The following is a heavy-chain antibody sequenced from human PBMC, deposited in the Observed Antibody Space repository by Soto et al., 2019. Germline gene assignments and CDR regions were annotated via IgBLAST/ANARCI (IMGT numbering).Heavy chain of an antibody. CDR2: IYYSGST. CDR3: ARAGIYSYGTAFDY. D-gene: IGHD5-18*01. CDR1: GGSFKNNH. V-gene: IGHV4-30-4*01. J-gene: IGHJ4*02. Sequence: SETLSLTCTVSGGSFKNNHWSWIRQPPGKGLEWIGYIYYSGSTYYNPSLKSRVTISVDTSKNQFSLKLSSVTAADTAVYYCARAGIYSYGTAFDYWGQGTRVTVSS.